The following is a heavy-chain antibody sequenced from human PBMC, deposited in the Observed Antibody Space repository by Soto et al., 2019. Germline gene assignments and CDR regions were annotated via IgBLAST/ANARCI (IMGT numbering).Heavy chain of an antibody. V-gene: IGHV3-53*01. CDR3: TRERFLEWLVGVRFWAFDN. CDR1: GFTVSSNY. Sequence: EVQLVESGGGLIQPGGSLRLSCAASGFTVSSNYMNWVRQAPGKGLEWVSVIYSDDRTYYADSMNGRFTISRDNSKNTVYLQLNSLRAEDTAVYYCTRERFLEWLVGVRFWAFDNWGQGTMVTVSS. D-gene: IGHD3-3*01. J-gene: IGHJ3*02. CDR2: IYSDDRT.